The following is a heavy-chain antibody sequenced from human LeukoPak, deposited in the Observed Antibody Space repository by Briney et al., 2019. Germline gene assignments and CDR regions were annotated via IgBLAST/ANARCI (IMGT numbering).Heavy chain of an antibody. CDR2: IYHSGST. J-gene: IGHJ4*02. V-gene: IGHV4-38-2*01. D-gene: IGHD3-10*01. CDR1: GYSISRGYY. CDR3: ARAARNYYGSGSYPSPPDY. Sequence: KPSETLSLTCAVSGYSISRGYYWGWIRQPPGKGLEWIGSIYHSGSTYYNPSLKSRVTISVDTSKNQFSLKLSSVTAADTAVYYCARAARNYYGSGSYPSPPDYWGQGTLVTVSS.